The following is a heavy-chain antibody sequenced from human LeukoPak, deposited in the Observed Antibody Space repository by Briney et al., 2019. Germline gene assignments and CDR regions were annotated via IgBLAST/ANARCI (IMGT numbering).Heavy chain of an antibody. Sequence: SETLSLTCTVSGGSISSYSWGWIRQSPGKGLEWIGVISPKGITYYNPSLRGRVTISEDTSKNQFSLKLRSMTATDTAMYYCARVPGAYYDISIGFGSGWFDPWGQGILVTVSS. D-gene: IGHD3-9*01. CDR1: GGSISSYS. J-gene: IGHJ5*02. CDR2: ISPKGIT. CDR3: ARVPGAYYDISIGFGSGWFDP. V-gene: IGHV4-4*08.